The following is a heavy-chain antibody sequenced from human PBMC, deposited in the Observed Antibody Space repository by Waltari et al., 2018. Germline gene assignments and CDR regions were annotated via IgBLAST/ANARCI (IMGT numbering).Heavy chain of an antibody. CDR1: GYSFTNFW. J-gene: IGHJ4*02. CDR3: VAVDALNGDS. D-gene: IGHD6-19*01. Sequence: EVQLVQSGAEVKKPGESLKISCKASGYSFTNFWIGWVRQMPGRGLEWMGIIYPGDSETRYRPSFEGQVIISADKSTNTAYLHWSSLKASDTAMYYCVAVDALNGDSWGQGTRVIVSS. V-gene: IGHV5-51*01. CDR2: IYPGDSET.